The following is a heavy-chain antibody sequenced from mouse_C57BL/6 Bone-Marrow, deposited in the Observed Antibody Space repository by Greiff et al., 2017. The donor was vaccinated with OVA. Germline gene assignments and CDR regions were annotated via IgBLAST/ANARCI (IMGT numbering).Heavy chain of an antibody. CDR3: ARSDDYDGEFYY. J-gene: IGHJ2*01. CDR1: GYTFTSYW. D-gene: IGHD2-4*01. CDR2: INPSSGYT. V-gene: IGHV1-7*01. Sequence: QVQLQQSGAELAKPGASVKLSCKASGYTFTSYWMHWVKQRPGQGLEWIGYINPSSGYTNYNEKFKSKATLTVDKSSSTAYMQLSSLTSEDSAVYYCARSDDYDGEFYYWGQGTTLTVSS.